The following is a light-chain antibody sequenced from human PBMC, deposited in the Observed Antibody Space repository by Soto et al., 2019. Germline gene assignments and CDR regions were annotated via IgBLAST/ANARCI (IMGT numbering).Light chain of an antibody. Sequence: EIVMTQSPATLSVSLGERATLSCRASQSVSSNLAWYQQKPSHAPRLLIYGASTRATGIPVRFSGSGSGTEFTLTISSLQSEDFAVYYCQQYNNWPSTFGQGTKVDIK. V-gene: IGKV3-15*01. CDR2: GAS. CDR1: QSVSSN. J-gene: IGKJ1*01. CDR3: QQYNNWPST.